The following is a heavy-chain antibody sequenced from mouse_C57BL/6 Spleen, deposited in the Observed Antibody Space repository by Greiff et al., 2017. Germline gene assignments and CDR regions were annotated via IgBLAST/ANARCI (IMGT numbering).Heavy chain of an antibody. J-gene: IGHJ2*01. CDR3: ARQDYYYYGSSYFYYFDY. CDR2: ISSGGSYT. D-gene: IGHD1-1*01. V-gene: IGHV5-6*01. CDR1: GFTFSSYG. Sequence: EVQLVESGGDLVKPGGSLKLSCAASGFTFSSYGMSWVRQTPDKRLEWVATISSGGSYTYYPDSVKGRFTISRDNAKNTLYLQMSSLKSEDTAMYYCARQDYYYYGSSYFYYFDYWGQGTTLTVSS.